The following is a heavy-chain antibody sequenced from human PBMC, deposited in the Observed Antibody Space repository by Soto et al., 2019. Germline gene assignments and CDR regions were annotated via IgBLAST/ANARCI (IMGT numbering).Heavy chain of an antibody. CDR2: VSTYNSNT. CDR1: GYTFTTSG. V-gene: IGHV1-18*04. J-gene: IGHJ1*01. CDR3: ATLGRGYYSF. D-gene: IGHD3-22*01. Sequence: QAQLVQSGAEVKKPGASVNVSCKASGYTFTTSGISWVRQAPGQGLEWMGWVSTYNSNTNYAQKFQGRVTMTTDTSTTTAYMELRSLRSDDTAVYYCATLGRGYYSFWGQGTLVTVSS.